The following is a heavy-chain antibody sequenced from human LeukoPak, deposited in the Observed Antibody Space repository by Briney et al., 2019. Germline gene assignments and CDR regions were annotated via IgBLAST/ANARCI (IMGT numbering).Heavy chain of an antibody. CDR3: AKALSVETATPIDY. Sequence: GGSLRLSCAASGFTFDDYAMHWVRQAPGKGLEWVSVISGDDYSTYYADSVKGRFTISRDNSKNSLYLQMNSLKTEDTALYYCAKALSVETATPIDYWGQGTLVTVSS. CDR1: GFTFDDYA. V-gene: IGHV3-43*02. CDR2: ISGDDYST. J-gene: IGHJ4*02. D-gene: IGHD2-15*01.